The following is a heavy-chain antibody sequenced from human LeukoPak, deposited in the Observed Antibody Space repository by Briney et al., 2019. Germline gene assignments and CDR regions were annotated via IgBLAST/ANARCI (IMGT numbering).Heavy chain of an antibody. J-gene: IGHJ6*02. CDR1: GGTFSSYA. CDR3: ARVGHYYDSSRLDV. Sequence: ASVKVSCKASGGTFSSYAISWVRQAPGQGLEWMGGIIPIFGTANYTQKFQGRVTITADESTSTAYMELSSLRSEDTAVYYCARVGHYYDSSRLDVWGQGTTVTVSS. D-gene: IGHD3-22*01. V-gene: IGHV1-69*13. CDR2: IIPIFGTA.